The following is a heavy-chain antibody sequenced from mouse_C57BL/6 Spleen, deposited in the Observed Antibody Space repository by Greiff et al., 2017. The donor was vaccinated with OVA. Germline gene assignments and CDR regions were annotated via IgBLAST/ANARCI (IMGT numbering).Heavy chain of an antibody. V-gene: IGHV5-9-1*02. CDR1: GFTFSSYA. J-gene: IGHJ3*01. CDR3: TRDDGYPAWFAY. Sequence: DVMLVESGEGLVKPGGSLKLSCAASGFTFSSYAMSWVRQTPEKRLEWVAYISSGGDYIYYADTVKGRFTISRDNARNTLYLQMSSLKSEDTAMYYCTRDDGYPAWFAYWGQGTLVTVSA. CDR2: ISSGGDYI. D-gene: IGHD2-3*01.